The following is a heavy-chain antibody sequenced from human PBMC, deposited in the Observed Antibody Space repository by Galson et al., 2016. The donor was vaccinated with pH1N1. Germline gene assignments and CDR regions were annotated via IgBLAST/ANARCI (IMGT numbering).Heavy chain of an antibody. CDR3: ARIFYGDYTNYFDY. J-gene: IGHJ4*02. CDR1: GFSLSTSGMC. Sequence: PALVKPTQTLTLTCTFSGFSLSTSGMCVSWIRQPPGKALEWLALIDWDDDKYYSTSLKTRLTISKDTSKNQVALTMTNMDPVDTATYYCARIFYGDYTNYFDYWGQGTLVTVSS. V-gene: IGHV2-70*01. D-gene: IGHD4-17*01. CDR2: IDWDDDK.